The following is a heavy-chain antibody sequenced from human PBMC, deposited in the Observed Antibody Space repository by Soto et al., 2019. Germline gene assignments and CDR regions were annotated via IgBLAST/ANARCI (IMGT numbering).Heavy chain of an antibody. V-gene: IGHV3-30-3*01. J-gene: IGHJ4*02. Sequence: LRLSCAASGFTFSSYAMHWVRQAPGKGLEWVAVISYDGSNKYYADSVKGRFTISRDNSKNTLYLQMNSLRAEDTAVYYCARTSGYSSSWYDYWGQGTLVTVSS. D-gene: IGHD6-13*01. CDR1: GFTFSSYA. CDR3: ARTSGYSSSWYDY. CDR2: ISYDGSNK.